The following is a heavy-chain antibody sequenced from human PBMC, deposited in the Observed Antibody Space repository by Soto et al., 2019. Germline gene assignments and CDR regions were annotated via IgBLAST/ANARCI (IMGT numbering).Heavy chain of an antibody. CDR3: ARAISIVGATMVGHGMDV. V-gene: IGHV1-69*01. Sequence: QVQLVQSGAEVKKPGSSVKVSCKASGGTFSSYAISWVRQAPGQGLEWMGGIIPIFGTANYAQKFQGRVTITADESTSTANMELSSLRSEDTAVYYCARAISIVGATMVGHGMDVWGQGTTVTVSS. J-gene: IGHJ6*02. CDR1: GGTFSSYA. D-gene: IGHD1-26*01. CDR2: IIPIFGTA.